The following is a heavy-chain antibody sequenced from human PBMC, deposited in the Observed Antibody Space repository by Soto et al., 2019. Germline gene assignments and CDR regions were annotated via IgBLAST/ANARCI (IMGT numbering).Heavy chain of an antibody. V-gene: IGHV3-9*01. CDR2: ISWNSDII. D-gene: IGHD3-10*01. CDR3: AKAGVRGQKNRLNYFDC. CDR1: GFTFDDYG. Sequence: PGGSLRLSCAASGFTFDDYGMHWVRQAPGKGLEWVSAISWNSDIIDYADSVRGRFTTSRDNAKNSVYLQMNSLRVEDTALYYCAKAGVRGQKNRLNYFDCWGTGTQVTVSS. J-gene: IGHJ4*02.